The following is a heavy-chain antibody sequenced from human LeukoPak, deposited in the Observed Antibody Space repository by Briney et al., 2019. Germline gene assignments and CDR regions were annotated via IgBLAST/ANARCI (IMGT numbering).Heavy chain of an antibody. D-gene: IGHD5-12*01. V-gene: IGHV3-74*01. Sequence: GGSLRLSCAASGFTFSSYGMSWVRQAPGKGLVWVSRLNADGDSITYADSVRGRFTISRDNAKNTVHLQMNSLRVEDTAIYFCAGAYSAYDPFDYWGQGILVTVSS. J-gene: IGHJ4*02. CDR2: LNADGDSI. CDR3: AGAYSAYDPFDY. CDR1: GFTFSSYG.